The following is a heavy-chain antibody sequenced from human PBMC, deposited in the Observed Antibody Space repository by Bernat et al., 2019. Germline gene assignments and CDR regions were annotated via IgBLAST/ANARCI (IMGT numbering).Heavy chain of an antibody. J-gene: IGHJ4*02. V-gene: IGHV5-51*01. CDR1: GYSFTSYW. Sequence: EVQLVQSGAEVKKPGESLKISCKGSGYSFTSYWIGWVRQMPGKGLEWMGSLYPGDSDTRYSPSFQGHVTMPADKSITTAYLQWRSLTASATAMYFCARRGYCSSTGCNTIPFDYWGQGTLVTVSS. CDR2: LYPGDSDT. D-gene: IGHD2-2*02. CDR3: ARRGYCSSTGCNTIPFDY.